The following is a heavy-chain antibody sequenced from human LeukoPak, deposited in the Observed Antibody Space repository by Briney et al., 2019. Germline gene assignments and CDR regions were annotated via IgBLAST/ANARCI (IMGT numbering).Heavy chain of an antibody. D-gene: IGHD6-19*01. V-gene: IGHV1-2*02. J-gene: IGHJ4*02. CDR1: GYTFTGYY. CDR3: ARNDKARIAVAGTGY. CDR2: INPNSGGT. Sequence: ASVKVSCKASGYTFTGYYMHWVRQAPGQGLEWMGWINPNSGGTNYAQKFQGRVTMTRDTSISTAYMELSRLRSDDTAVYYCARNDKARIAVAGTGYWGQGTLVTVSS.